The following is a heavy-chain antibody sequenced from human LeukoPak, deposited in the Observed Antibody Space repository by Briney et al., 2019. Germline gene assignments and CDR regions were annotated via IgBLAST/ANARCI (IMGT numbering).Heavy chain of an antibody. CDR3: ATETNGRHYDY. CDR1: GLTLSTSG. CDR2: IGPTGSDR. J-gene: IGHJ4*02. V-gene: IGHV3-21*06. Sequence: GGSLRLSCTASGLTLSTSGFNWVRQAPGKGLEWVASIGPTGSDRYHAYSIKGRFTISRDNANNFLYLQMNSLRAEDTAVYYCATETNGRHYDYWGQGTLLTVSS. D-gene: IGHD1-14*01.